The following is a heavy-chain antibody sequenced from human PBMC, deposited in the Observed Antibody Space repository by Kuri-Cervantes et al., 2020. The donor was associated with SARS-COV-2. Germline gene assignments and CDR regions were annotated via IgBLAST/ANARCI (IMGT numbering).Heavy chain of an antibody. J-gene: IGHJ6*02. D-gene: IGHD3-3*01. V-gene: IGHV3-30*04. CDR2: ISYDGSNK. CDR1: GFTFSSYA. CDR3: AKDRIGVFGVEYYYGMDV. Sequence: GGFLRLSCAASGFTFSSYAMHWVRQAPGKGLEWVAVISYDGSNKYYADSVKGRFTISRDNSKNTLYLQMNSLRAEDTAVYYCAKDRIGVFGVEYYYGMDVWGQGTTVTVSS.